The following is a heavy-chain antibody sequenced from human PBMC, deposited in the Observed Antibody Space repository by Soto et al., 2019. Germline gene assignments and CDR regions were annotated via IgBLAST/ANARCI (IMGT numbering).Heavy chain of an antibody. V-gene: IGHV3-21*01. CDR2: ISSSSSYI. CDR1: GFTFSSYS. D-gene: IGHD2-15*01. J-gene: IGHJ2*01. Sequence: EVQLVESGGGLVKPGGSLRLSCAASGFTFSSYSMHWVRQAPGKGLEWVSSISSSSSYIYYADSVKGRFTISRDNAKNSLYLQMNSLRAEDTAVYYCARDGILRYFDLWGRGTLVTVSS. CDR3: ARDGILRYFDL.